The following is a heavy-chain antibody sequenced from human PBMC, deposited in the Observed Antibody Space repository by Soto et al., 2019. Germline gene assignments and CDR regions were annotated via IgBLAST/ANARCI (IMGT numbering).Heavy chain of an antibody. V-gene: IGHV4-59*01. D-gene: IGHD4-4*01. J-gene: IGHJ4*02. CDR1: GGSISSYY. CDR2: IYYSGST. Sequence: SETLSLTCTVSGGSISSYYWSWIRQPPGKGLEWIGYIYYSGSTNYNPSLKSRVTISVDTSKNQFSLKLSSVTAADTAVYYCARGSWSNFPRYWGQGTLVTVSS. CDR3: ARGSWSNFPRY.